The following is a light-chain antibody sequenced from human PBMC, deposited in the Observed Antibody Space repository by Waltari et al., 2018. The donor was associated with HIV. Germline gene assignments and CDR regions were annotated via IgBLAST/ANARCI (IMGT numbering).Light chain of an antibody. Sequence: EIVLTQSPGTLSLSPGERATLSCRASQSVRSASFAWYQQKPGQAPRLLIFGASSRAPGIPDRFSGSGAVTDFILTISRLEPEDCAVYYCQQYAASPLTFGGGTRVEIK. CDR2: GAS. CDR1: QSVRSAS. CDR3: QQYAASPLT. J-gene: IGKJ4*01. V-gene: IGKV3-20*01.